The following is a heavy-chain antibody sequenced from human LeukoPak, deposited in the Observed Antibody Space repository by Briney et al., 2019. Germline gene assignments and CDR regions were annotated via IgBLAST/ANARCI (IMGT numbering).Heavy chain of an antibody. CDR2: IYHSGDT. V-gene: IGHV4-4*02. D-gene: IGHD3-16*02. CDR1: GGSVSNNNW. CDR3: ARKDDYVWGSYRYWWFDP. Sequence: ASETLSLTCAVSGGSVSNNNWWSWIRQPPGKGLEWIGEIYHSGDTNYNPSLKSRVTISVDKSKNQFSLKMSSVTAADTAVYYCARKDDYVWGSYRYWWFDPWGQGTLVTVSS. J-gene: IGHJ5*02.